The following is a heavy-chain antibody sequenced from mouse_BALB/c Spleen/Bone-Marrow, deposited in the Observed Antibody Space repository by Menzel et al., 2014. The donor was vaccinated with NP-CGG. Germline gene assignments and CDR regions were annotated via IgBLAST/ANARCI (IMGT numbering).Heavy chain of an antibody. V-gene: IGHV2-6-7*01. CDR1: GFSLTGYG. D-gene: IGHD2-10*02. J-gene: IGHJ4*01. CDR3: AREKYGNYYAMDY. Sequence: VQRVESGTGLVAPSQSLSISCTVSGFSLTGYGVNWVRQPPGKGLGWLGMIWRDGSTDYNSALKSRLSISKDNSKSQVFLKMNSLQTDDTARYYCAREKYGNYYAMDYWGQGTSVTVSS. CDR2: IWRDGST.